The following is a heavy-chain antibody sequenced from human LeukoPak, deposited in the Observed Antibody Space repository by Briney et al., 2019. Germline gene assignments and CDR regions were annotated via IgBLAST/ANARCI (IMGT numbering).Heavy chain of an antibody. J-gene: IGHJ5*02. CDR3: ARLGGSGSYLSWFDP. Sequence: GASVKVSCKASGYTFTSYGISWVRPAPGQGLEWMGWISAYNGNTNYAQKLQGRVTMTTDTSTSTAYMELRSLRSDDTAVYYCARLGGSGSYLSWFDPWGQGTLVTVSS. CDR2: ISAYNGNT. D-gene: IGHD3-10*01. CDR1: GYTFTSYG. V-gene: IGHV1-18*01.